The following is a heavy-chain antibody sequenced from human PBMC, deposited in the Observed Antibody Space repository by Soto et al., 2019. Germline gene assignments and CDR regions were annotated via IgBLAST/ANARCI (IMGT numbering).Heavy chain of an antibody. CDR2: IYYSGST. J-gene: IGHJ5*02. Sequence: QVQLQESGPGLVKPSQTQSLTCTVSGGSISSGGYYWSWIRQHPGKGLEWIGYIYYSGSTYYNPSLKSRVTISVDTSKNQFSLKLRSVTAADTAVYYCARLVRSSSSRWFDPWGQGTLVTVSS. D-gene: IGHD6-6*01. CDR3: ARLVRSSSSRWFDP. V-gene: IGHV4-31*03. CDR1: GGSISSGGYY.